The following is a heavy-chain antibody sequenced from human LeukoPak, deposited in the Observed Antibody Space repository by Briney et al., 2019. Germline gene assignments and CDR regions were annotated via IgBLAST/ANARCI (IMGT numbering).Heavy chain of an antibody. CDR3: ARLKVVITSLFDY. V-gene: IGHV3-21*01. J-gene: IGHJ4*02. CDR1: GYTFISYS. CDR2: ISSSSSYI. Sequence: GGSLRLSCAASGYTFISYSMNWVRQAPGKGLEWVSSISSSSSYIYYADSVKGRFTISRDNAKNSLYLQMNSLRAEDTAVYYCARLKVVITSLFDYWGQGTLVTVSS. D-gene: IGHD3-22*01.